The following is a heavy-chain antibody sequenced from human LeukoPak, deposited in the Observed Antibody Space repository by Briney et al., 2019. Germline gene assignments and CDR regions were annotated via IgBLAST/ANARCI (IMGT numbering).Heavy chain of an antibody. CDR1: GYTFTVYY. Sequence: ASVKVSCKASGYTFTVYYMHWVRQAPGQGLEWMGWINPNSGGTNYAQKFQGRVTMTRDTSISTAYMELSRLRSDDTAVYYCARTYYYDSSGPVTDYWGQGTLVTVSS. CDR3: ARTYYYDSSGPVTDY. CDR2: INPNSGGT. J-gene: IGHJ4*02. V-gene: IGHV1-2*02. D-gene: IGHD3-22*01.